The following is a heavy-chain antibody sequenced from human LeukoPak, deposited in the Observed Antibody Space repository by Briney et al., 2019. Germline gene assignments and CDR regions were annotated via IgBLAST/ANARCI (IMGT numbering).Heavy chain of an antibody. CDR3: AQQSLRSPDY. CDR1: GGSISSGDYY. J-gene: IGHJ4*02. CDR2: IYYSGST. V-gene: IGHV4-30-4*08. Sequence: SETLSLTCTVSGGSISSGDYYWSWIRQPPGKGLEWIGYIYYSGSTYYNPSLKSRVTISVDTSKNQFSLKPSSVTAADTAVYYCAQQSLRSPDYWGQGTLVTVSS. D-gene: IGHD3-16*01.